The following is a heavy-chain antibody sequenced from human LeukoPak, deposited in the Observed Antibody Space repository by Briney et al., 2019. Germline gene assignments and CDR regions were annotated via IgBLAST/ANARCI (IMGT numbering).Heavy chain of an antibody. J-gene: IGHJ6*02. CDR1: GYTFTGYY. CDR2: INPNSGGT. CDR3: ASRAQNYYDSSGYLDPIGGMDV. D-gene: IGHD3-22*01. Sequence: ASVKVSCKASGYTFTGYYMHWVRQAPGQGLEWMGWINPNSGGTNYAQKFQGRVTMTRDTSISTAYMGLSRLRSDDTAVYYCASRAQNYYDSSGYLDPIGGMDVWGQGTTVTVSS. V-gene: IGHV1-2*02.